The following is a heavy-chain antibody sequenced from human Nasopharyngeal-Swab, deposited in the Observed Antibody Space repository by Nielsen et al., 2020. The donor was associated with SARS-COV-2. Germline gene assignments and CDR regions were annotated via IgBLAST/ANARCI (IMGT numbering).Heavy chain of an antibody. Sequence: VRQMPRKGLEWVAFIAHDASNEYYGDSVKGRFSISRDSSKNTLYLQMDSLRGEDTAVYYCARDAPAHYGAFYWGRGTLVTVSS. D-gene: IGHD4-17*01. V-gene: IGHV3-30*03. J-gene: IGHJ4*02. CDR3: ARDAPAHYGAFY. CDR2: IAHDASNE.